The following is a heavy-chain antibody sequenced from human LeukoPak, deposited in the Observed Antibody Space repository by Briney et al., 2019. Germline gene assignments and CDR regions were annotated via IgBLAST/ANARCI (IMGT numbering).Heavy chain of an antibody. CDR3: ARGDDGAY. Sequence: PGGSLRLSCAASGFTFDIYGMNWIRQAPGKGLEWVSPISSGSSPKYYADSVRGRFTNSRDNAKKSLYLQMNSLRVEDTAVYYCARGDDGAYWGQGTLVTVSS. CDR2: ISSGSSPK. V-gene: IGHV3-48*04. D-gene: IGHD3-16*01. J-gene: IGHJ4*02. CDR1: GFTFDIYG.